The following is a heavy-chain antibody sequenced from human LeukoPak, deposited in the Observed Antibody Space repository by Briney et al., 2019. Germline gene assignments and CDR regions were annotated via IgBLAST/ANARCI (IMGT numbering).Heavy chain of an antibody. Sequence: SETLSLTCTVSGYSISSGFYWGWIRQPPGKGLEWIGSMYHSGSSYYNPSLKSRVTISVDTSKNQFSLKLSSVTAADTAVYYCARVWGGYLFRLRWYFDLWGRGTLVTVSS. CDR1: GYSISSGFY. V-gene: IGHV4-38-2*02. J-gene: IGHJ2*01. D-gene: IGHD1-26*01. CDR2: MYHSGSS. CDR3: ARVWGGYLFRLRWYFDL.